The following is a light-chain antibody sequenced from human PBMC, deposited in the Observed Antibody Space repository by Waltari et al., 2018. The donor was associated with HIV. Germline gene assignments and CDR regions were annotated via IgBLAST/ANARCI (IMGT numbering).Light chain of an antibody. Sequence: QSALTQPASVSGSPGQSITISCTGTSSDVGSYNLVSWYQQHPGKGPKLMIYEVSKRPSGVSYRFSGSKSGDTASLTISGLQAEDEADYYCCSYAGSSTLIFGGGTKLTVL. CDR2: EVS. J-gene: IGLJ2*01. CDR1: SSDVGSYNL. CDR3: CSYAGSSTLI. V-gene: IGLV2-23*02.